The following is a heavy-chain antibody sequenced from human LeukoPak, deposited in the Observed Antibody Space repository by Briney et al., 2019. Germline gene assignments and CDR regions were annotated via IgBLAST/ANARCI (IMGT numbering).Heavy chain of an antibody. Sequence: PSETLSLTCTVSGGSISSSSYYWGWIRQPPGKGLGWIGSIYYSGSTYYNPSLKSRVTISVDTSKNQFSLKLSSVTAADTAVYYCARLAMPLNSYYYDSSGYYYPPHFDYWGQGTLVTVSS. D-gene: IGHD3-22*01. CDR1: GGSISSSSYY. CDR2: IYYSGST. V-gene: IGHV4-39*01. J-gene: IGHJ4*02. CDR3: ARLAMPLNSYYYDSSGYYYPPHFDY.